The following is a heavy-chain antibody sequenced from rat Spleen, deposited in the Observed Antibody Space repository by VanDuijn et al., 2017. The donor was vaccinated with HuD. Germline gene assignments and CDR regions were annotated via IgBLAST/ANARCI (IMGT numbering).Heavy chain of an antibody. Sequence: QVQLKESGPGLVQTTQALSLTCTVSGFSLTSYDVHWVRQAPGKGLEWMGVIWGDGNTNYNSALKSRLSISRDAPKSQVFLTMNSLQTDDTAVYYCAELTSDFWGPGTMVTVSS. J-gene: IGHJ1*01. D-gene: IGHD1-11*01. V-gene: IGHV2-77*01. CDR2: IWGDGNT. CDR3: AELTSDF. CDR1: GFSLTSYD.